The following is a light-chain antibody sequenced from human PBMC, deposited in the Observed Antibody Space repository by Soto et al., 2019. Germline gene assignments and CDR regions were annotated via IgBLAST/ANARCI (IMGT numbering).Light chain of an antibody. J-gene: IGLJ3*02. CDR1: SSDAGGYNY. V-gene: IGLV2-14*01. CDR3: SSYTSSSSSV. CDR2: EVS. Sequence: QSALTQPASVSGSPGQSITISCTGTSSDAGGYNYVSWYQQHPGKAPKLMIYEVSNRPSGVSNRFSGSKSGNTASLTISGLQAEDEADYYCSSYTSSSSSVFGGGTKLTVL.